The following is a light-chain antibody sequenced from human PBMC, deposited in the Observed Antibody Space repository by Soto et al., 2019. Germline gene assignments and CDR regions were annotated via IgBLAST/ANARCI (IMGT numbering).Light chain of an antibody. J-gene: IGLJ1*01. Sequence: QSVLTQPASVSGSPGQSITISCTGTSSDVGSYNLVSWYQQHPGKAPKLMIYEVSKLPSGFSNRFSGSKSGNTASLTISGLQAENEADYYCCSYAGSSPVFGTGTKVTVL. CDR2: EVS. CDR3: CSYAGSSPV. V-gene: IGLV2-23*02. CDR1: SSDVGSYNL.